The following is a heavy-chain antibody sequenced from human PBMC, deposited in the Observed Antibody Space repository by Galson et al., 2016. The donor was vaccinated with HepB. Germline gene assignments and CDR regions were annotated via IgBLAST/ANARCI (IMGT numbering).Heavy chain of an antibody. CDR1: GFTFSSYS. J-gene: IGHJ6*02. CDR2: ISSSSTYI. Sequence: SLRLSCAASGFTFSSYSMNWVRQAPGKGLEWVSSISSSSTYIYYADSVTGRFTISRDNAKNSLYLQMNNLRAEDTAVYYCARDRVIMSGGGSATGYYYYGIDVLGQGTTVTVSS. V-gene: IGHV3-21*01. CDR3: ARDRVIMSGGGSATGYYYYGIDV. D-gene: IGHD3-16*01.